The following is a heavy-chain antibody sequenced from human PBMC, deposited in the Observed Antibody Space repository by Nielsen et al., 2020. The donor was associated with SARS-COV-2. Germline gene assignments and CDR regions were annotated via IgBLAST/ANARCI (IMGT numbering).Heavy chain of an antibody. CDR2: MNPNSGNT. Sequence: ASVKVSCKASGYTFTSYDINWVRQATGQGLEWMGWMNPNSGNTGYAQKLQGRVTMTTDTSTSTAYMELRSLRSDDTAVYYCARGTLYYDRGPDIWGQGTMVTVSS. J-gene: IGHJ3*02. V-gene: IGHV1-8*01. CDR3: ARGTLYYDRGPDI. D-gene: IGHD3-10*02. CDR1: GYTFTSYD.